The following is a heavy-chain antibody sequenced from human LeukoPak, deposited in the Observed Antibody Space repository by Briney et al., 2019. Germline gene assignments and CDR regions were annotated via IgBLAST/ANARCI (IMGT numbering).Heavy chain of an antibody. J-gene: IGHJ5*02. CDR1: GYTFTSYG. CDR2: ISAYNGNT. V-gene: IGHV1-18*01. Sequence: ASVKVSCKASGYTFTSYGISWVRQAPGQGLEWMGWISAYNGNTNYAQKLQGRVTMTTDTSTSTAYMELRSLRSDDTAVYYCARRECSTSCSWFDPWGQGTLATVSS. CDR3: ARRECSTSCSWFDP. D-gene: IGHD2-2*01.